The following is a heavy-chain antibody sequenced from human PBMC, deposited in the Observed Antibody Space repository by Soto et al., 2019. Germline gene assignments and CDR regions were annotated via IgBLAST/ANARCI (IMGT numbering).Heavy chain of an antibody. CDR1: GGSVRPGSDY. J-gene: IGHJ4*01. D-gene: IGHD3-9*01. CDR2: IYYSGST. V-gene: IGHV4-61*01. CDR3: AGDKILSGPCFDY. Sequence: PEPRSFTSTGSGGSVRPGSDYGCWILQRPGKGLEWIGCIYYSGSTTYNPSLKNRVTISVGTSKNQCSLKQSSVTAADTAVYYRAGDKILSGPCFDYWGQGTPVTVSS.